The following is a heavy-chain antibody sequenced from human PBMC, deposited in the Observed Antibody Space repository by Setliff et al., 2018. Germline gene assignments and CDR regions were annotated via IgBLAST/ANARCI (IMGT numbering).Heavy chain of an antibody. CDR1: GYIFNTFG. D-gene: IGHD1-26*01. CDR3: ARSPPNRGVGQGHHMDV. Sequence: RASVKVSCKASGYIFNTFGINWMRRAPGQGLEWIGWISPYNGDTKYAQNLQGRVTLTTDTSTSKAYVEVRSLRSDDTAVYYCARSPPNRGVGQGHHMDVWGKGTTVTVSS. J-gene: IGHJ6*03. CDR2: ISPYNGDT. V-gene: IGHV1-18*01.